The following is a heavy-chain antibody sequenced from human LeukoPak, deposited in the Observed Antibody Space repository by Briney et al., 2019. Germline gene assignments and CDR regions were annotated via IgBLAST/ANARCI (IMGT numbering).Heavy chain of an antibody. CDR1: GFTFSSYS. Sequence: GGSLRLSCAASGFTFSSYSMNWVRQAPGKGLEWVSYISSSSSTIYYADSVKGRFTISRDNSKNTLYLQMNSLRAEDTAVYYCAREVHSGYSSSWIDYWGQGTLVTVSS. J-gene: IGHJ4*02. CDR3: AREVHSGYSSSWIDY. CDR2: ISSSSSTI. D-gene: IGHD6-13*01. V-gene: IGHV3-48*01.